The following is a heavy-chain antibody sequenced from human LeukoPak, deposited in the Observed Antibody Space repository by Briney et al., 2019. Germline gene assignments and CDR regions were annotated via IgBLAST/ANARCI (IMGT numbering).Heavy chain of an antibody. J-gene: IGHJ4*02. Sequence: GGSLRLSCAASGFTFSSYEMNWVRQAPGKGLEWVSYISSSGSTIYYADSVKGRFTIYRDNAKNSLYLQMNSLRAEDTAVYYCARDDYYDSSGSDYWGQGTLVTVSS. CDR1: GFTFSSYE. CDR3: ARDDYYDSSGSDY. CDR2: ISSSGSTI. D-gene: IGHD3-22*01. V-gene: IGHV3-48*03.